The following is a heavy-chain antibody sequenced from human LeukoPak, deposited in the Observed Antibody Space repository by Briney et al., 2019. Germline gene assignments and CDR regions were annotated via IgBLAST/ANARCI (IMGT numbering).Heavy chain of an antibody. CDR3: ARGSYPIDY. J-gene: IGHJ4*02. V-gene: IGHV4-59*01. CDR1: GASISSYY. Sequence: SETLSLTCTVSGASISSYYWSWIRQPPGKGLEWIGYIYYSGSTNYNPSLKSRVTISVNTSKNQFSLKLNSVTAADTAVYYCARGSYPIDYWGQGTLVTVSS. CDR2: IYYSGST.